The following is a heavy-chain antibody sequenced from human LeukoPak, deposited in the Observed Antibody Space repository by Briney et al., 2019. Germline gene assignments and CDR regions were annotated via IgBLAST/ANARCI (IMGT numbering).Heavy chain of an antibody. CDR2: IDPSDSYT. J-gene: IGHJ4*02. Sequence: GESLKISCKGSGYSFTNFWISWVRQMPGKGVEWMGRIDPSDSYTNYSPSFQGHVTISADKSISTAYLQWSSLKASDTAMYYCARQWGDTFFDYWGQGTLVTVSS. CDR1: GYSFTNFW. D-gene: IGHD2-21*02. CDR3: ARQWGDTFFDY. V-gene: IGHV5-10-1*01.